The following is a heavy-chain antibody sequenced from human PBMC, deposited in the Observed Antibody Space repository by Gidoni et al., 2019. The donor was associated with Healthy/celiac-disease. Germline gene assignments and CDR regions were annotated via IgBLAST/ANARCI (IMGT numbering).Heavy chain of an antibody. Sequence: EVQLVESGGGVVKPGGSLRLSGAASGFPFSRYSMNWGRQAPGKGLEWVSAISSRRSYIYYADSVKGRFTISRDNAKNSLYLQMNSLRAEDTAVYYCARRDDYCSGGSCYDWFDPWGQGTLVTVSS. V-gene: IGHV3-21*01. CDR2: ISSRRSYI. D-gene: IGHD2-15*01. CDR1: GFPFSRYS. J-gene: IGHJ5*02. CDR3: ARRDDYCSGGSCYDWFDP.